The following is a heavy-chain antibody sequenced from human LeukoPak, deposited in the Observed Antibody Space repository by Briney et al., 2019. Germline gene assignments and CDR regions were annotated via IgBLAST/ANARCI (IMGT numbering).Heavy chain of an antibody. D-gene: IGHD3-16*01. Sequence: SETLSLTCAVSGYSISSGYYWGWIRQPPGKGLEWIGSIYHSGSTYYNPSLKSRVTISVDTSKNQFSLKLSSVTAADTAVYYCARITGAYDAFDIWGQGTMVTVSS. V-gene: IGHV4-38-2*01. CDR1: GYSISSGYY. J-gene: IGHJ3*02. CDR3: ARITGAYDAFDI. CDR2: IYHSGST.